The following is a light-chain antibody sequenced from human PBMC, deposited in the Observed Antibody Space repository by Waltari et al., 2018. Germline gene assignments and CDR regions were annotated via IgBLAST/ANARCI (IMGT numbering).Light chain of an antibody. CDR3: QNYVNLPAT. CDR2: HAS. J-gene: IGKJ1*01. V-gene: IGKV3D-20*02. CDR1: QSFSHS. Sequence: VLPQPPLTLSLSPAPAPTLSGTAIQSFSHSLARYQQKPGQAPRPLIHHASSRATGIPDRFSGSGSGTDVSLTISRLEPEDFAVYYCQNYVNLPATFGQGTKVEI.